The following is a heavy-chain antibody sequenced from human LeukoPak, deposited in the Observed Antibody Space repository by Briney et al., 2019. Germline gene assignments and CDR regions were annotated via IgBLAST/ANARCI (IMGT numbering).Heavy chain of an antibody. D-gene: IGHD2-2*01. CDR1: GFSFSSNW. CDR2: IKQDGSEK. CDR3: ARLGYCSSTSCFYYYYYMDV. J-gene: IGHJ6*03. V-gene: IGHV3-7*01. Sequence: GGSLRLSCAASGFSFSSNWMTWVRQAPGKGLEWVANIKQDGSEKYYVDSVKGRFTISRDNAKNSLYLQMNSLRAEDTAVYYCARLGYCSSTSCFYYYYYMDVWGKGTTVTVSS.